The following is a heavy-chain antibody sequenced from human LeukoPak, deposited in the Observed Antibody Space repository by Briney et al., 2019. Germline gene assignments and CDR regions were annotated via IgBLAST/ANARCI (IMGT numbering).Heavy chain of an antibody. J-gene: IGHJ4*02. CDR2: INHSGST. V-gene: IGHV4-34*01. CDR3: ARAPYYGYYFDY. CDR1: GFTFSSYA. D-gene: IGHD2/OR15-2a*01. Sequence: GSLRLSCAASGFTFSSYAMSWIRQPPGRGLEWIGEINHSGSTNYNPSLKSRVTISVDTSKNQFSLKLSSVTAADTAVYYCARAPYYGYYFDYWGQGTLVTVSS.